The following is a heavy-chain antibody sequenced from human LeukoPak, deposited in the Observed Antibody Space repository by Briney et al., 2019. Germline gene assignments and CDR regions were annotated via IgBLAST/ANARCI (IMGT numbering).Heavy chain of an antibody. CDR2: IYYSGST. CDR3: ARGLAYAGEDHPSTLDY. V-gene: IGHV4-39*01. Sequence: PSETLSLTCTVSGGSISSSSYYWGWIRQPPGKGLEWIGSIYYSGSTYYNPSLKSRVTISVDTSKNQFSLKLSSVTAPDTAVYYCARGLAYAGEDHPSTLDYWGQGTLVTVSS. CDR1: GGSISSSSYY. D-gene: IGHD3-16*01. J-gene: IGHJ4*02.